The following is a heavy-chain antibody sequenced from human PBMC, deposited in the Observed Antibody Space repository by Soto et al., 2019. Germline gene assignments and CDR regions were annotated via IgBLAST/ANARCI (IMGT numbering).Heavy chain of an antibody. J-gene: IGHJ3*02. Sequence: GGSLRLSCAASGFTFSSYAMHWVRQAPGKGLEWVAVISYDGSNKYYADSVKGRFTISRDNSKNTLYLQMNSLRAEDTAVYYCAGSGWSPDAFDIWGQGTMVTVSS. V-gene: IGHV3-30*04. CDR2: ISYDGSNK. CDR1: GFTFSSYA. CDR3: AGSGWSPDAFDI. D-gene: IGHD6-19*01.